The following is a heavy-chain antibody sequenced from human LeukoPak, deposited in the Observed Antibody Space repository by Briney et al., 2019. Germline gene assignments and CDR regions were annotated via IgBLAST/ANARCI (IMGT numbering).Heavy chain of an antibody. CDR3: ARTTEAHSWRTRYYDYYMDV. CDR2: IYYSGST. V-gene: IGHV4-59*01. J-gene: IGHJ6*03. CDR1: GGSISSYY. Sequence: SETLSLTRTVSGGSISSYYWSWIRQPPGKGLEWIGYIYYSGSTNYNPSLKSRVTISVDTSKNQFSLKLSSVTAADTAVYYCARTTEAHSWRTRYYDYYMDVWGKGTTVTVSS. D-gene: IGHD6-13*01.